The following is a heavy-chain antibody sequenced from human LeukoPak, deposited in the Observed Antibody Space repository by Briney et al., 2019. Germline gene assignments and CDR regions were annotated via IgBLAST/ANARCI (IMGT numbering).Heavy chain of an antibody. J-gene: IGHJ4*02. V-gene: IGHV4-59*08. CDR2: IYYSGST. D-gene: IGHD2-2*01. CDR3: ARARGYCSSTSCHPPDY. CDR1: GGSISSYY. Sequence: KPSETLSLTCTVSGGSISSYYWSWIRQPPGKGLEWIGYIYYSGSTNYNPSLKSRVTISVDTSKNQFSLKLSSVTAADTAVYYCARARGYCSSTSCHPPDYWGQGTLVTVSS.